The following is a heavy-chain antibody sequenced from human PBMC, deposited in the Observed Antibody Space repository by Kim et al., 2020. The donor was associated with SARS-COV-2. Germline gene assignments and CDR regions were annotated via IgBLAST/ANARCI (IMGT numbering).Heavy chain of an antibody. Sequence: AVSVKSRITINPDTSKNQFSLQLNSVTPEDTAVYYCARDDPYSSGWPLDYWGQGTLVTVSS. D-gene: IGHD6-19*01. V-gene: IGHV6-1*01. J-gene: IGHJ4*02. CDR3: ARDDPYSSGWPLDY.